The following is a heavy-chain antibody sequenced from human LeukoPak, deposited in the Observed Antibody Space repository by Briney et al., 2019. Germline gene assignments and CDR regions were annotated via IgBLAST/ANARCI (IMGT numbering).Heavy chain of an antibody. CDR2: ISSSSSYI. CDR3: ARDIAELPAAAGTGDAFDI. J-gene: IGHJ3*02. D-gene: IGHD6-13*01. CDR1: GFTFSSYS. Sequence: GGSLRLSCAASGFTFSSYSMNWVRQAPGKGLEWVSSISSSSSYIYYADSVKGRFTISRDNAKNSLYLQMNSLRAEDTAVYYCARDIAELPAAAGTGDAFDIWGQGTMVTVSS. V-gene: IGHV3-21*01.